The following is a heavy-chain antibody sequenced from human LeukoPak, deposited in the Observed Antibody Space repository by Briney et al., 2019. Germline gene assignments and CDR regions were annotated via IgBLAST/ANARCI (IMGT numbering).Heavy chain of an antibody. V-gene: IGHV1-18*01. D-gene: IGHD6-19*01. CDR2: INAYNSNT. CDR3: ARGEGGAVAYYFDY. J-gene: IGHJ4*02. CDR1: GYTFTNYG. Sequence: ASVKVSCKASGYTFTNYGISWVRQAPGQGLEWMGWINAYNSNTNYAQKLQGRVTMTTDTSTSTAYMELRSLRSDDTAVYYCARGEGGAVAYYFDYWGQGTLVTVSS.